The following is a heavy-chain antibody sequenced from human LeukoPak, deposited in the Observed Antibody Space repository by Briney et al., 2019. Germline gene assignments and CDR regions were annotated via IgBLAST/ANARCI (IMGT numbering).Heavy chain of an antibody. V-gene: IGHV1-69*05. CDR2: IIPIFGTA. D-gene: IGHD4-17*01. Sequence: GGSLRLSCAASGFTFSSYAMSWVRQAPGQGLEWMGGIIPIFGTANYAQKFQGRVTITTDESTSTAYMELSSLRSEDMAVYYCARSARSTVTVALFNWFDPWGQGTLVTVSS. CDR1: GFTFSSYA. CDR3: ARSARSTVTVALFNWFDP. J-gene: IGHJ5*02.